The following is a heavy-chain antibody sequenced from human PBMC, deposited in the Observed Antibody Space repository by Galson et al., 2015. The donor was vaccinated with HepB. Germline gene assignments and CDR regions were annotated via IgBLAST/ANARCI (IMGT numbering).Heavy chain of an antibody. CDR2: ISTRSGNT. V-gene: IGHV1-18*04. CDR3: VRDRLHSFDY. J-gene: IGHJ4*02. Sequence: SVKVSCKASGYTFTSNGISWVRQAPGQGLEWTGWISTRSGNTNYAQRLQGRVTMTTDTSTSTAYMELRRLRSDDTAIYYCVRDRLHSFDYWGQGTLVTVSS. CDR1: GYTFTSNG.